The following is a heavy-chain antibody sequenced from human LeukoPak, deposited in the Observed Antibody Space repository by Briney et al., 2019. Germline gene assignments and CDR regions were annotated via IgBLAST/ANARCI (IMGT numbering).Heavy chain of an antibody. D-gene: IGHD4-23*01. Sequence: GASVKVSCKASGYTFTGYYMHWARQAPGQGLEWMGWINPNSGGTNYAQKFQGRVTMTRDTSISTAYMELSRLRSDDTAVYYCARDTLVIPHAFDIWGQGTMVTVSS. CDR1: GYTFTGYY. CDR2: INPNSGGT. J-gene: IGHJ3*02. V-gene: IGHV1-2*02. CDR3: ARDTLVIPHAFDI.